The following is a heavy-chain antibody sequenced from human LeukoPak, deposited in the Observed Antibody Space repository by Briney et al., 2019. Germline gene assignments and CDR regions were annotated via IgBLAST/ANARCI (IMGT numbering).Heavy chain of an antibody. Sequence: GGSLRLSCSVSGFTFSNYAMHWVRQAPGKGLEYVSGISMNGGRTYYACSVKGRLTIYIDNSKNTMYVQMSTLRVEDTAVYYCVKDPHSSGRYYFDYWGQGTLVTVSS. J-gene: IGHJ4*02. CDR2: ISMNGGRT. CDR3: VKDPHSSGRYYFDY. V-gene: IGHV3-64*05. D-gene: IGHD6-19*01. CDR1: GFTFSNYA.